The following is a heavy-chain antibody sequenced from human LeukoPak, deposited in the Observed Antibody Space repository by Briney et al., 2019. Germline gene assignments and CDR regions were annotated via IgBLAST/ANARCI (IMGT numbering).Heavy chain of an antibody. CDR2: INHSGST. V-gene: IGHV4-34*01. CDR3: ARVGDGYNYPFGYYFDY. CDR1: GGSFSGYY. Sequence: SETLSLTCAVYGGSFSGYYWNWIRQPPGKGLEWIGEINHSGSTNYNPSLKSRVTISVDTSKNQFSLKLSSVTAADTAVYYCARVGDGYNYPFGYYFDYWGQGTLVTVSS. D-gene: IGHD5-24*01. J-gene: IGHJ4*02.